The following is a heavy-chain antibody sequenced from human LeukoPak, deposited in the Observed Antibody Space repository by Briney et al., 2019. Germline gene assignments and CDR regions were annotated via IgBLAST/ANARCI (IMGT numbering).Heavy chain of an antibody. CDR2: INPNSGGT. Sequence: GASVKVSCKASGYTFTSYAMNWVRQAPGQGLEWMGWINPNSGGTNYAQKFQGRVTMTRDTSISTAYMELSRLRSDDTAVYYCARGTGATQLERPTPYYYYYMDVWGKGTTVTVSS. D-gene: IGHD1-1*01. CDR1: GYTFTSYA. J-gene: IGHJ6*03. CDR3: ARGTGATQLERPTPYYYYYMDV. V-gene: IGHV1-2*02.